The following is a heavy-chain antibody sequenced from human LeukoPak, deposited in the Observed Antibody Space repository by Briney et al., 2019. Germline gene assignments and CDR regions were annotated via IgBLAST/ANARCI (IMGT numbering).Heavy chain of an antibody. Sequence: ASVKVSCKASGYTFTSYGISWVRQAPGQGLEWMGWSSAYNGNTNYGQKLQGRVTMTTDTSTSTAYMDLRSLRSEDTAVYYCATSPSLPAAFDYWGQGTLVTVSS. J-gene: IGHJ4*02. V-gene: IGHV1-18*01. CDR1: GYTFTSYG. D-gene: IGHD2-2*01. CDR3: ATSPSLPAAFDY. CDR2: SSAYNGNT.